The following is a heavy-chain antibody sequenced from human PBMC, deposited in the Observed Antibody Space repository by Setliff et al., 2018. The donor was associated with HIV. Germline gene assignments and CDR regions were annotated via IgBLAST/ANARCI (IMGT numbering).Heavy chain of an antibody. CDR3: ASSPSWGTYRYGLDY. V-gene: IGHV3-21*01. CDR1: GFTVSSNY. J-gene: IGHJ4*02. CDR2: ISYSSTYI. D-gene: IGHD3-16*02. Sequence: GSLRLSCVVSGFTVSSNYMSWVRQAPGKGLEWVSSISYSSTYIYYADSVKGRFTISRDNAKNSLYLQMNSLRDEDAAVYYCASSPSWGTYRYGLDYWGQGTLVTVSS.